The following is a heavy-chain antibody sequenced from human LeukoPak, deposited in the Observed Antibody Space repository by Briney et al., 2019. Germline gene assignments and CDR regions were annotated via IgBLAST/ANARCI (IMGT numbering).Heavy chain of an antibody. CDR2: IIPIFGTA. CDR3: ASRSSTYYDILTGYYPDFDY. J-gene: IGHJ4*02. Sequence: SVKVSCKASGGTFSSYAISWVRQAPGQGLEWMGGIIPIFGTANYAQKFQGRVTITADESTSTAYMELSSLRSEDTAVYYCASRSSTYYDILTGYYPDFDYWGQGTLVTVSS. V-gene: IGHV1-69*13. D-gene: IGHD3-9*01. CDR1: GGTFSSYA.